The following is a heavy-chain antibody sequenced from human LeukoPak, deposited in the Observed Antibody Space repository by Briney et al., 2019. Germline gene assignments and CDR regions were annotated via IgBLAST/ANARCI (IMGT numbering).Heavy chain of an antibody. CDR3: AREGAGTIAY. CDR1: GFTFSYYY. CDR2: ISSSGRTR. J-gene: IGHJ4*02. V-gene: IGHV3-11*01. D-gene: IGHD6-13*01. Sequence: GGCLILAFAVSGFTFSYYYRSWIRQAPGKGLELDSYISSSGRTRSYADSVKGRFTISRDNAKTSLYLQMNSLRAEDTAVYSCAREGAGTIAYWGQGTLVTVSS.